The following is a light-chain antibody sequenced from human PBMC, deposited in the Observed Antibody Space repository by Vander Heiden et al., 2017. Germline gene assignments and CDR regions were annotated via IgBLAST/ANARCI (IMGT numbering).Light chain of an antibody. CDR1: SSDVGGYHY. CDR2: DVS. V-gene: IGLV2-14*03. Sequence: QSALTQPASVSGSPGQSITISCTGTSSDVGGYHYVSWYQQHPGKAPKLMIYDVSNRPSGVSNRFSGSKSGNTASRTISGRQAEDEADYYCSSSTTSSTRLVFGGGTKVTVL. J-gene: IGLJ2*01. CDR3: SSSTTSSTRLV.